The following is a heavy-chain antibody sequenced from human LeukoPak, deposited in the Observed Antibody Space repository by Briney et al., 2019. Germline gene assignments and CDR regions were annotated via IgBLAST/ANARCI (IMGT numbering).Heavy chain of an antibody. CDR2: IYSGGGT. Sequence: PGGSLRLSCAASGFTVSSNYMSWIRQAPGKGLEWVSVIYSGGGTYYAGSVKGRFTISRDNSKNTPYLQMNSLRAEDTAEYYCPRDDGSSPYDYWGQGTLVTVSS. D-gene: IGHD6-6*01. CDR1: GFTVSSNY. CDR3: PRDDGSSPYDY. V-gene: IGHV3-66*02. J-gene: IGHJ4*02.